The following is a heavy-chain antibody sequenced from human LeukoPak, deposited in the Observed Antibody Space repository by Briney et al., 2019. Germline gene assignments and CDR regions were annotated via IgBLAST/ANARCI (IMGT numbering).Heavy chain of an antibody. Sequence: ASVKVSCKASGYTFTSYYMHWVRQAPGQGLEWMGIINPSGGSTSYAQKFQGRVTITRDMSTSTVYMELSSLRSEDTAVYHCARVSSSWYCDYWGQGTLVTVSS. D-gene: IGHD6-13*01. CDR3: ARVSSSWYCDY. CDR1: GYTFTSYY. J-gene: IGHJ4*02. V-gene: IGHV1-46*01. CDR2: INPSGGST.